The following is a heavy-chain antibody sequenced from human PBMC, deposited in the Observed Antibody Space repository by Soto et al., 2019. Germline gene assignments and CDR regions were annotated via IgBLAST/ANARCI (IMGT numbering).Heavy chain of an antibody. CDR1: GFTVSSNY. CDR2: IYSGGST. CDR3: ASTLRGTPRPQPPTY. J-gene: IGHJ4*02. V-gene: IGHV3-53*01. Sequence: EVQLVESGGGLIQPGWSLRLSFAASGFTVSSNYMSWVRQAPGKGLEWVSVIYSGGSTYYADSVKGRFTSSRDNSKNTLYLQRNILRDADTAVYYCASTLRGTPRPQPPTYWGKGTLGTVSS. D-gene: IGHD2-15*01.